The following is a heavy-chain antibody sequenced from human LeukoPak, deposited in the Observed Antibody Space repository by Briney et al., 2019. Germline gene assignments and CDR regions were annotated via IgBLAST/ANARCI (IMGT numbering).Heavy chain of an antibody. V-gene: IGHV3-30*01. J-gene: IGHJ4*02. D-gene: IGHD5-24*01. CDR1: GFIFGTYG. Sequence: QPGGSLRLSCAASGFIFGTYGIHWVRLAPGKGLEWVAVISHDGGKRYYAESVKGRFTISRDASKNTVHLQMNSLSSDDTAVYYCARARDNYGLDYWGQGTLVTVSS. CDR2: ISHDGGKR. CDR3: ARARDNYGLDY.